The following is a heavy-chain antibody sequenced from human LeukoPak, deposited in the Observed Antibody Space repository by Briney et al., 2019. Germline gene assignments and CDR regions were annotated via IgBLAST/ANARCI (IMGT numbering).Heavy chain of an antibody. CDR1: GFTFSDYY. CDR3: ARDRRDYYGSGSYYWDY. V-gene: IGHV3-11*06. CDR2: ISSSSSYT. D-gene: IGHD3-10*01. Sequence: GGSLRLSCAASGFTFSDYYMSWIRQAPGKGLEWVSYISSSSSYTNYVDSVKGRFTISRDNAKNSLYLQMNSLRAEDTAVYYCARDRRDYYGSGSYYWDYWGQGTLVTVSS. J-gene: IGHJ4*02.